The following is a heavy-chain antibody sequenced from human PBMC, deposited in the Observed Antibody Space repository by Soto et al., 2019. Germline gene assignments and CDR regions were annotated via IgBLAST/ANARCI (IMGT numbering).Heavy chain of an antibody. CDR1: GGSLRGHY. Sequence: SETLSLTCAVCGGSLRGHYWSWIRQSPEKGLEWIGEINHSGFTNYNPTLKSRVTISRDASKNQFSLRLSSMTAADSAVYFCARAAVKLGATLFDSWGQGTLVTVSS. J-gene: IGHJ4*02. CDR2: INHSGFT. CDR3: ARAAVKLGATLFDS. D-gene: IGHD1-26*01. V-gene: IGHV4-34*01.